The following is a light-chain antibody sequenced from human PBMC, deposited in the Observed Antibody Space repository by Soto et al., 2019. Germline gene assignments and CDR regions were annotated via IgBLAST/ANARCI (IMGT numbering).Light chain of an antibody. V-gene: IGKV3-15*01. CDR1: QTISSN. Sequence: DRVMTQSPATLSVSPGDRATLSCRASQTISSNLAWYQQKPGQAPRLLIHSASTRATGIPARFSGSGSGTEFTLTIRSLQSEDFAVYYCQQYHNWPWTFGQGTEVEIK. CDR2: SAS. CDR3: QQYHNWPWT. J-gene: IGKJ1*01.